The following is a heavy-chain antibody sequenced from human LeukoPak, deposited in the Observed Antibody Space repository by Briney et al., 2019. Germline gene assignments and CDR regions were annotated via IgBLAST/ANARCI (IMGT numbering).Heavy chain of an antibody. CDR2: IRDKANTYAT. D-gene: IGHD3-10*01. Sequence: GGSLRLSCAASGFTFSASTIHWVRQASGRGLEWVGRIRDKANTYATSYGATLKGRSTISRDDLKNTAYLQMNSLRNDDTAVYYCVAGTQGIGAFDIWGQGTMVSVSS. J-gene: IGHJ3*02. V-gene: IGHV3-73*01. CDR3: VAGTQGIGAFDI. CDR1: GFTFSAST.